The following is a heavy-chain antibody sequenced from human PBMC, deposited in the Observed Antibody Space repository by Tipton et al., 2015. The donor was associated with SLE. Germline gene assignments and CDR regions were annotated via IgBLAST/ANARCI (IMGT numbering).Heavy chain of an antibody. V-gene: IGHV4-39*07. D-gene: IGHD1-26*01. Sequence: TLSLTCSVSGGSIRSSSFYWGWIRQPPGKGLEWIGSMHHTGATYPSPSLKSRVTLSLDKSQNQFSLKLTSVTAADTAVYYCASLAGTYSSYFRDYWGRGALVSVSS. CDR2: MHHTGAT. J-gene: IGHJ4*02. CDR3: ASLAGTYSSYFRDY. CDR1: GGSIRSSSFY.